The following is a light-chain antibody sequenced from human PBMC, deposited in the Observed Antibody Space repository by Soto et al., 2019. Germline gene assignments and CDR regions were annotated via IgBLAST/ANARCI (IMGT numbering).Light chain of an antibody. V-gene: IGKV3D-20*02. CDR1: QSVSSNS. Sequence: EIVLTQSPGTLSLSPGERATLSCRASQSVSSNSLAWYQQKRGQAPRLLIHGASSRATGIPDRFSGSGSGTDFTLTISRLEPEDFAVYYCQQRSNWPPTFGQGTKVEIK. J-gene: IGKJ1*01. CDR3: QQRSNWPPT. CDR2: GAS.